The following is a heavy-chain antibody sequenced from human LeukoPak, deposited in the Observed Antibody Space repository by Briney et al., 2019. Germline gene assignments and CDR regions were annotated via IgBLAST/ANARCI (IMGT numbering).Heavy chain of an antibody. V-gene: IGHV3-23*01. D-gene: IGHD1-20*01. CDR3: AKELRSISATTGFDY. Sequence: PGGSPRLSCAASGFTFSNFHMTWVRQSPGKGLEWVSAISDSGGNIWYADSVKGRFTISRDNSKNTVYLQMNSLRAEDTAVYYCAKELRSISATTGFDYWGQGTLVTVSS. J-gene: IGHJ4*02. CDR2: ISDSGGNI. CDR1: GFTFSNFH.